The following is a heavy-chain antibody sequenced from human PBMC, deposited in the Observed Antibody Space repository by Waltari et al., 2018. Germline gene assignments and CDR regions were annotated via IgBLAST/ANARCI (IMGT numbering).Heavy chain of an antibody. CDR3: ARLSRHLDHTLDL. Sequence: EVQLMESGGRSVQIGGSLTLSCAASGFTFRASWMHWFRQAPGKGLLWVSHINTDGVTKSHADSVRGRFTISRDNAKQTLYLQMNSLRADDTAVYYCARLSRHLDHTLDLWGQGTTVTVSS. V-gene: IGHV3-74*01. CDR1: GFTFRASW. J-gene: IGHJ6*02. CDR2: INTDGVTK.